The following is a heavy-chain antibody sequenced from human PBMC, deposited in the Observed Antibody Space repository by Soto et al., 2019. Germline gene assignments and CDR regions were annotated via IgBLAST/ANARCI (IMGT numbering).Heavy chain of an antibody. Sequence: QLIESGGGVGQPGTSLRLSCVASGFTFQTYAMHWVRQAPGKGLEWLGVISYAGDIESYADSVKGRLTISRDNAKNTVYLEIHSLRVEYTAVYFCAREFAALDVWGRGTTVVVSS. J-gene: IGHJ6*02. V-gene: IGHV3-30-3*01. CDR2: ISYAGDIE. CDR1: GFTFQTYA. CDR3: AREFAALDV.